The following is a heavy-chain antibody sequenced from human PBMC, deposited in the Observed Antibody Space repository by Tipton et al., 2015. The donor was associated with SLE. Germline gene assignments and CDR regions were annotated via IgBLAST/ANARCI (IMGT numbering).Heavy chain of an antibody. J-gene: IGHJ2*01. D-gene: IGHD3-16*01. Sequence: TLSLTCTVSGGSINTRYYWGWIRPSPGTGLEWIGSFHYSGATYSKPSLKSRITISIEASKNQFSLRLNSVTAADTGVYYCARRGDWWYFDLWGRGTLVTVSS. CDR2: FHYSGAT. CDR1: GGSINTRYY. CDR3: ARRGDWWYFDL. V-gene: IGHV4-39*01.